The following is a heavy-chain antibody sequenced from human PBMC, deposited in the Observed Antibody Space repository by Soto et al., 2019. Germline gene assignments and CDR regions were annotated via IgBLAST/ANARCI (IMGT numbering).Heavy chain of an antibody. CDR3: VREGRGSFDF. J-gene: IGHJ3*01. V-gene: IGHV3-30-3*01. Sequence: GGSLRLSCAAPGFTFSSYAMHWVRQAPGKGLEWVAVISYDGSNKYYADSVKGRFTISRYNSKNTLSLQMSSLTADDTAIYYCVREGRGSFDFWGRGTMVTVSS. CDR1: GFTFSSYA. D-gene: IGHD5-12*01. CDR2: ISYDGSNK.